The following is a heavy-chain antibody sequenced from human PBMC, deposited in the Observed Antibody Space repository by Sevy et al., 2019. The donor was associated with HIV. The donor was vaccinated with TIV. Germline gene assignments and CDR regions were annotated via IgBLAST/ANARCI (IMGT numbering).Heavy chain of an antibody. CDR1: GFTLSNCN. V-gene: IGHV3-48*02. D-gene: IGHD1-26*01. Sequence: GGCLRLSCAASGFTLSNCNMNWVRQAPGKGLEWISYIRSGDDTIYYAQSVKGRFTFSRDNVKNSLYLQMDSLTDEDTAVYYCAKDRWDTTSPSRALDFWGQGTLVTVSS. CDR2: IRSGDDTI. J-gene: IGHJ4*02. CDR3: AKDRWDTTSPSRALDF.